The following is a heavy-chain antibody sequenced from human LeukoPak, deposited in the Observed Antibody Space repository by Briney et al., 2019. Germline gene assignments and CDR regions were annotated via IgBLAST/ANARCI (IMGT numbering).Heavy chain of an antibody. CDR2: ISGSGGST. J-gene: IGHJ4*02. V-gene: IGHV3-23*01. D-gene: IGHD5-18*01. CDR1: GFTFSSYA. CDR3: ASATAMAPLGVPFDY. Sequence: QAGGSLRLSCAASGFTFSSYAMSWVRQAPGKGLEWVSAISGSGGSTYYADSVKGRFTISRDNSKNTLYLQMNSLRAEDTAVYYCASATAMAPLGVPFDYWGQGTLVTVSS.